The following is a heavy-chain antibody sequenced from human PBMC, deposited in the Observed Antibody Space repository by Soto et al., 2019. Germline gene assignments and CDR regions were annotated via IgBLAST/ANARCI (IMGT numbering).Heavy chain of an antibody. CDR3: ATGDYGRSAYPNDAFDI. J-gene: IGHJ3*02. CDR2: IYHSGNT. D-gene: IGHD3-22*01. CDR1: GGSFSDYS. Sequence: SETLCLTCAVYGGSFSDYSWTWIRQPPGKGLEWIGEIYHSGNTNYNPSLKSRVTISVDKSKNQFSLNLSSVTAADTAVYYCATGDYGRSAYPNDAFDIWGQGTMVTVSS. V-gene: IGHV4-34*01.